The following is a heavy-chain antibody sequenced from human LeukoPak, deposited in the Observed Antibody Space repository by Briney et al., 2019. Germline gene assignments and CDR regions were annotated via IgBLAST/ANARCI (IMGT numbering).Heavy chain of an antibody. CDR3: AVLNSYCSGGSCDYYYGMDV. D-gene: IGHD2-15*01. Sequence: SETLSLTCTVSGGSISSYYWSWIRQPPGKGLEWIGYIYYSGSTNYNPSLKSRVTISVDTSKNQFSLKLSSVTAADTAVYYCAVLNSYCSGGSCDYYYGMDVWGQGTTVTVSS. V-gene: IGHV4-59*12. CDR1: GGSISSYY. CDR2: IYYSGST. J-gene: IGHJ6*02.